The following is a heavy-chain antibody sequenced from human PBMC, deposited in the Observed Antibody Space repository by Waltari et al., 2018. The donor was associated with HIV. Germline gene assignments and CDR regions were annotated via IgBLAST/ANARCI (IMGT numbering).Heavy chain of an antibody. CDR1: GGSISSSNYS. CDR2: IFLTGNT. D-gene: IGHD2-21*02. CDR3: ARRYCGRACNDFYYFDL. Sequence: QVQLQESGPGLVQTSQTLSLTCTVSGGSISSSNYSCSWIRQPAGKGLEWIGRIFLTGNTNYNPSLRSRVSISMDPSKNQFSLKLNSVTAADTAVYYCARRYCGRACNDFYYFDLWGRGTLVTVSS. J-gene: IGHJ2*01. V-gene: IGHV4-61*02.